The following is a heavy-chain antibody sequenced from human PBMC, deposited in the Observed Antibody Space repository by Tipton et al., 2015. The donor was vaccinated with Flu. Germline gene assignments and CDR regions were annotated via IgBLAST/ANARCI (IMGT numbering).Heavy chain of an antibody. CDR1: GFTFDDYA. D-gene: IGHD3-9*01. V-gene: IGHV3-9*01. CDR2: ISWNSGSI. CDR3: AKGYRGTLRYFDWLPDY. Sequence: SLRLSCAASGFTFDDYAMHWVRQAPGKGLEWVSGISWNSGSIGYADSVKGRFTISRDNAKNSLYLQMNSLRAEDTALYYCAKGYRGTLRYFDWLPDYWGQGTLVTVSS. J-gene: IGHJ4*02.